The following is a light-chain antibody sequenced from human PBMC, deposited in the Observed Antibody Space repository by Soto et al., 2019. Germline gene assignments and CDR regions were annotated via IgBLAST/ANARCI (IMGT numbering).Light chain of an antibody. J-gene: IGKJ3*01. Sequence: IPLTQSPASLSASLGDRVTITCRASQGISNYLAWYQQEPGQAPRLLIYDASALQSGVPSRFGGSGFGTDVPVTISSQQPEVFATYYRQQLKRYPFTFGRGTNVDIK. V-gene: IGKV1-9*01. CDR2: DAS. CDR3: QQLKRYPFT. CDR1: QGISNY.